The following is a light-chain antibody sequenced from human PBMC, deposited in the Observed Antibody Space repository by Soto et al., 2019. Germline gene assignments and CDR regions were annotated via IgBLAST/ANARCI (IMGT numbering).Light chain of an antibody. CDR3: QAWDNSIVV. CDR2: QGT. J-gene: IGLJ3*02. V-gene: IGLV3-1*01. Sequence: SYELTQPPSVSVSPGQTASITCSGDKLGDKYVSWYHQKPGQSPVLVIYQGTRRPSGIPERFSGSNSGNTATLTISGTQAMDEADYYCQAWDNSIVVFGGGTKVTFL. CDR1: KLGDKY.